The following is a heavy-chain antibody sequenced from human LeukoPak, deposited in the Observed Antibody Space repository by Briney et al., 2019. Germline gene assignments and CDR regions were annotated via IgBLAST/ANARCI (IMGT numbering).Heavy chain of an antibody. CDR3: ARDQAATNTQVRFCLN. D-gene: IGHD3-9*01. CDR2: ISAYNGNT. V-gene: IGHV1-18*01. CDR1: GYTFTSYG. Sequence: ASVKVSCKASGYTFTSYGISWVRQAPGQGLEWMGWISAYNGNTNFAQKLQGRVTMTTDTSTSTAYMDLRSLRSDDTAVYYCARDQAATNTQVRFCLNWGQGTLVTVSS. J-gene: IGHJ4*02.